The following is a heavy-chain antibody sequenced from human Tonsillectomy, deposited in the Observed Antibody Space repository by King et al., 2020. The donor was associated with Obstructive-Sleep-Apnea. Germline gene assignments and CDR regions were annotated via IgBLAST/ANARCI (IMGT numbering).Heavy chain of an antibody. Sequence: VQLVESGGGLVQPGGSLRLSCAASGFSFSSYSMNWVRQAPGKGLEWLSYISSRSSTIYYADSVNGRFTISRDNAKNSLFLQMNSLKAEDTAVYYCARDHFGDYSSLDYWGQGTLVTVSS. D-gene: IGHD4-17*01. CDR1: GFSFSSYS. J-gene: IGHJ4*02. CDR3: ARDHFGDYSSLDY. CDR2: ISSRSSTI. V-gene: IGHV3-48*04.